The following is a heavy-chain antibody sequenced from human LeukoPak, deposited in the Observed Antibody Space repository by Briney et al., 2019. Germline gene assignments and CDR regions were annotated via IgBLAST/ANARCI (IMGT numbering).Heavy chain of an antibody. CDR2: INHSGST. V-gene: IGHV4-34*01. CDR3: ARGPTNGQAFDY. D-gene: IGHD2-8*01. Sequence: KPSETLSLTCAVYGGSFSGYYWNWIRQPPGKGLGWIGDINHSGSTNYNPSLKSRVTISVDTSKNQFSLKLRSVTAADTAVYYCARGPTNGQAFDYWGQGTLVSVSS. J-gene: IGHJ4*02. CDR1: GGSFSGYY.